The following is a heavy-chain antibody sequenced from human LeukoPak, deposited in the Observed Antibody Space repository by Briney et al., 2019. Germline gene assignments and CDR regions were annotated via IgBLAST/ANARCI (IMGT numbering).Heavy chain of an antibody. CDR1: GGSISSGGYS. Sequence: NPSETLSLTCAVSGGSISSGGYSWSRIRQPPGKGLEWIGYIYYSGSTYYNPSLKSRVTISVDTSKNQFSLKLSSVTAADTAVYYCARQYSNNWYDDRGWFDPWGQGTLVTVSS. CDR3: ARQYSNNWYDDRGWFDP. J-gene: IGHJ5*02. D-gene: IGHD6-13*01. V-gene: IGHV4-30-4*07. CDR2: IYYSGST.